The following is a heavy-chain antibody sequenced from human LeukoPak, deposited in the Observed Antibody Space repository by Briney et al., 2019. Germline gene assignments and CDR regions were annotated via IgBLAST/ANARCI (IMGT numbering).Heavy chain of an antibody. CDR2: IYNSGST. CDR3: ARGDPGIAAAGFDY. CDR1: GDSHRRGGYL. Sequence: EALSLTCPVFGDSHRRGGYLWRLVRPPPGEGLEWVGDIYNSGSTYNNPSLKSRVTISVDTSKNQFSLKLSSVTAADTAVYYCARGDPGIAAAGFDYWGQGTLVTVSS. J-gene: IGHJ4*02. V-gene: IGHV4-61*08. D-gene: IGHD6-13*01.